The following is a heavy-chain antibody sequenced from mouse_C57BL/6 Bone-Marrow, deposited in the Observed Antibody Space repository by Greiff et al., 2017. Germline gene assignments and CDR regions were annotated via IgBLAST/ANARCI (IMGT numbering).Heavy chain of an antibody. J-gene: IGHJ2*01. CDR3: TSPYYFDC. CDR2: IDPETGGT. V-gene: IGHV1-15*01. Sequence: QVQLKESGAELVRPGASVTLSCEASGYTFTDYEMHWVKQTPVHGLEWIGAIDPETGGTAYNQKFKGKAILTADTSSSTAYMELRSLTSEDSAVYYCTSPYYFDCWGQGTTLTVSS. CDR1: GYTFTDYE.